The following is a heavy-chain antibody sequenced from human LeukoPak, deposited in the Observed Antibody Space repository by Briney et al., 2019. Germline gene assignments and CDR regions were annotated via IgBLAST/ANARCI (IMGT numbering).Heavy chain of an antibody. V-gene: IGHV3-21*01. CDR2: ISSSSSYI. Sequence: PGGSLRLSCAASGFTFSSYSMNWVRQAPGKGLEWVSCISSSSSYIYYADSVKGRFTISRDNAKNSLYLQMNSLRAEDTAVYYCARVLRYFDWLRTQTDYWGQGTLVTVSS. D-gene: IGHD3-9*01. CDR3: ARVLRYFDWLRTQTDY. J-gene: IGHJ4*02. CDR1: GFTFSSYS.